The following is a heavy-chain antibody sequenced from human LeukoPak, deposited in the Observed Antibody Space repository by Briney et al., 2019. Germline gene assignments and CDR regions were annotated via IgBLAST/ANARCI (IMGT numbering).Heavy chain of an antibody. CDR2: INPNSGGT. CDR1: GYTFTGYY. V-gene: IGHV1-2*04. J-gene: IGHJ4*02. Sequence: GASVKVSCKASGYTFTGYYMHWVRQAPGQGLEWMGWINPNSGGTNYAQKFQGWATMTRDTSISTAYMELSRLRSDDTAVYYCARAVAVAGNDFDYWGQGTLVTVSS. CDR3: ARAVAVAGNDFDY. D-gene: IGHD6-19*01.